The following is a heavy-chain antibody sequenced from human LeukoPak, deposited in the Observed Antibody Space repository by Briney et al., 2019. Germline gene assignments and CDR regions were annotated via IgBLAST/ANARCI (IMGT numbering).Heavy chain of an antibody. V-gene: IGHV4-39*01. CDR1: GGSISSSSYY. CDR2: IYYSGST. D-gene: IGHD3-9*01. J-gene: IGHJ4*02. CDR3: ARGQVSGYFDWFNY. Sequence: PSETLSLTCTVSGGSISSSSYYWGWIRQPPGKGLEWIGSIYYSGSTYYNPSLKSRVTISVDTSKNQFSLKLSSVTAADTAVYYCARGQVSGYFDWFNYWGQGTLVTVSS.